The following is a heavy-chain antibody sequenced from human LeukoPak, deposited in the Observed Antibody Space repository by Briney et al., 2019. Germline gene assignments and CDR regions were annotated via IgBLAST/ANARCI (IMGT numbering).Heavy chain of an antibody. CDR2: IRYDGSNK. J-gene: IGHJ4*02. V-gene: IGHV3-30*02. D-gene: IGHD3-22*01. CDR1: GFTFSSYG. CDR3: AKDLFALIVVVISAFDY. Sequence: PGGSLRLSCAASGFTFSSYGMHWVRQAPGKGLEWVAFIRYDGSNKYYADSVKGRFTISRDNSKNTLYLQMNSLRAEDTAVYYCAKDLFALIVVVISAFDYWGQGTLVTVSS.